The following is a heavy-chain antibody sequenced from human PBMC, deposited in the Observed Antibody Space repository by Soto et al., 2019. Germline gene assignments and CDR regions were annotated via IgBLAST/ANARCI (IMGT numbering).Heavy chain of an antibody. CDR2: ISGSGGSA. J-gene: IGHJ4*02. CDR1: GFTFSSYA. CDR3: AKDSYSSGWSTFDY. D-gene: IGHD6-19*01. Sequence: EVQLLESGGGLVQPGGSLRLSCAASGFTFSSYAMSWVRQAPGKGLEWVSAISGSGGSAYYADSVKGRFTISRDNSKNTLYLQKNSLRGEDTAVYYCAKDSYSSGWSTFDYWGQGTLVTVSS. V-gene: IGHV3-23*01.